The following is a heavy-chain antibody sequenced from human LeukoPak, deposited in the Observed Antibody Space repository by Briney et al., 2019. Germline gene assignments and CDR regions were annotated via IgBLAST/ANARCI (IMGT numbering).Heavy chain of an antibody. V-gene: IGHV3-23*01. J-gene: IGHJ4*02. CDR1: GFTFSSYS. D-gene: IGHD2-2*01. CDR3: AKDGCSSTSCYADY. Sequence: GGSLRLSCAASGFTFSSYSMNWVRQAPGKGLEWVSAISGSGGSTYYADSVKGRFTISRDNSKNTLYLQMNSLRAEDTAVYYCAKDGCSSTSCYADYWGQGTLVTVSS. CDR2: ISGSGGST.